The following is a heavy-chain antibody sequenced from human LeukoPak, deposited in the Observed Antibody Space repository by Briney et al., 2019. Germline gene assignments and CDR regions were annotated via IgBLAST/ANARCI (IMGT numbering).Heavy chain of an antibody. Sequence: GESLKISCKGSGYSFTSYWIGWVRQMPGKGLEWMGIIYPGDSDTRYSPSFQGQVTISADKSISTAYLQWSSLKASDTAVYYCARAPDLYGSGSYGYFDYWGQGTLVTVSS. J-gene: IGHJ4*02. D-gene: IGHD3-10*01. CDR3: ARAPDLYGSGSYGYFDY. CDR2: IYPGDSDT. V-gene: IGHV5-51*01. CDR1: GYSFTSYW.